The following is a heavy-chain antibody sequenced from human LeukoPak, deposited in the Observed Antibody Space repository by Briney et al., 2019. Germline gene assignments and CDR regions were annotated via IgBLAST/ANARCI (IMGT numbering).Heavy chain of an antibody. J-gene: IGHJ3*02. V-gene: IGHV3-30-3*01. CDR2: ISYDGSDK. Sequence: PGRSLRLSCAASGFTFSSYAMHWVRQAPGKGLEWVAVISYDGSDKYYADSVKGRFTISRDNSKNTLYLQMNSLRADDTAVYYCARGSTMDYYTFDIWGQGTLVTVSS. CDR3: ARGSTMDYYTFDI. CDR1: GFTFSSYA. D-gene: IGHD3-10*01.